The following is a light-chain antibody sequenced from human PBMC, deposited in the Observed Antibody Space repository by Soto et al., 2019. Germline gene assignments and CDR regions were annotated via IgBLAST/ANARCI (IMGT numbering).Light chain of an antibody. Sequence: QSALTQPASVSGSPGQSITISCTGTSNDFGGYNHVSWYQQLPGKAPKLIIYEVSYRPSGVSNRFSGSKSGNTASLTISGLQAEDEADYYCTSYRNTDTVVFGGGTKLTVL. CDR1: SNDFGGYNH. V-gene: IGLV2-14*01. CDR3: TSYRNTDTVV. J-gene: IGLJ2*01. CDR2: EVS.